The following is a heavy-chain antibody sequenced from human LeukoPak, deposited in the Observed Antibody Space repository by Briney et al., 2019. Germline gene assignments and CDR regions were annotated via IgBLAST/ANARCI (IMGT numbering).Heavy chain of an antibody. V-gene: IGHV3-30*03. J-gene: IGHJ4*02. CDR1: GFTFSSYG. CDR3: ATARGGSGTYYNDY. CDR2: ISYDGSNK. D-gene: IGHD3-10*01. Sequence: GGSLRLSCAASGFTFSSYGMHWVRQAPGKGLEWVAVISYDGSNKYYADSVKGRFTISRDNSKNTLYLQMNSLRAEDTSVYYCATARGGSGTYYNDYWGQGTLVTVSS.